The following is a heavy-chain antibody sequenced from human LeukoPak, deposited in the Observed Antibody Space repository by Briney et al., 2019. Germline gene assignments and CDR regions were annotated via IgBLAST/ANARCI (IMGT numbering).Heavy chain of an antibody. CDR2: INPNSGGT. CDR3: ALLRAPDAFDI. Sequence: GESLKISCKASGYTFTGYYMHWVRQAPGQGLEWMGWINPNSGGTNYAQKFQGWVTMTRDTSISTAYMELSRLRSDDTAVYYCALLRAPDAFDIWGQGTMVTVSS. J-gene: IGHJ3*02. CDR1: GYTFTGYY. V-gene: IGHV1-2*04.